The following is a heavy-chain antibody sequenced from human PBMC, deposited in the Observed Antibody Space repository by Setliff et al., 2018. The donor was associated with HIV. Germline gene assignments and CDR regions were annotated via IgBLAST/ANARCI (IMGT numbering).Heavy chain of an antibody. V-gene: IGHV4-4*09. CDR2: IFSSGST. CDR3: ARRIDNSGTFPDKNWFDT. Sequence: SETLSLTCTVSGGSISSYCWNWIRQSPGRGLERIGFIFSSGSTKYNPSLQSRVTMSIDTSKNQFSLKLTSVTAADTAVYYCARRIDNSGTFPDKNWFDTWGQGSPVTVSS. J-gene: IGHJ5*02. D-gene: IGHD3-10*01. CDR1: GGSISSYC.